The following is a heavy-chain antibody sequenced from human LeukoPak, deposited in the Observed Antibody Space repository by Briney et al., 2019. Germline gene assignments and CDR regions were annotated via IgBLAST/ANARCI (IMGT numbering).Heavy chain of an antibody. Sequence: GGSLRLSCAASGFTFNTCMNWVRQAPGKGLEWVSSISSTSSYMSHADAVKGRFTISRDNAKSSLFLQMNSLRVEDTAVYYCAKSGSSWYIVGYYFDYWGQGTLVTVSS. D-gene: IGHD6-13*01. CDR2: ISSTSSYM. CDR3: AKSGSSWYIVGYYFDY. V-gene: IGHV3-21*01. CDR1: GFTFNTC. J-gene: IGHJ4*02.